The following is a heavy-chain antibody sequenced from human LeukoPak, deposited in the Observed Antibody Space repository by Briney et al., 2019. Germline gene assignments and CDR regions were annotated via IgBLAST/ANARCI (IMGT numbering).Heavy chain of an antibody. D-gene: IGHD3-22*01. Sequence: ASVKLSCKASGYTFTSYGISWVRQAPGQGLEWVGWISAYNGNTNYAQKLQGRVTMTTDTSTSTVYMELRSLRSDDTAVYYCSRAVDSFDFWGQGTLVTVSS. CDR2: ISAYNGNT. V-gene: IGHV1-18*01. J-gene: IGHJ4*02. CDR3: SRAVDSFDF. CDR1: GYTFTSYG.